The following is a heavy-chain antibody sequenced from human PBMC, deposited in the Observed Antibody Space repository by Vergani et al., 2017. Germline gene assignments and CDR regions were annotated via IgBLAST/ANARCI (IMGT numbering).Heavy chain of an antibody. CDR1: GFTFSSYG. J-gene: IGHJ4*02. CDR2: IWYDGSNK. Sequence: QVQLVESGGGVVQPGRSLRLSCAASGFTFSSYGMHWVRQAPGKGLEWVAVIWYDGSNKYYADSVKGRFTISRDNAKNSLYLQMNSLRAEDTAVYYCARVDTKTLAVDYWGQGTLVTVSS. D-gene: IGHD3-9*01. V-gene: IGHV3-33*01. CDR3: ARVDTKTLAVDY.